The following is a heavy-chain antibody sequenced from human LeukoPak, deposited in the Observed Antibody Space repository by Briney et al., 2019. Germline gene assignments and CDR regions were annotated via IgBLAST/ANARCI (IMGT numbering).Heavy chain of an antibody. J-gene: IGHJ4*02. V-gene: IGHV1-2*02. CDR2: INPNSGGT. CDR1: GYTFTGYY. CDR3: ARNAANSVIVVPTAIADY. D-gene: IGHD2-2*01. Sequence: GASVKVSCKASGYTFTGYYMHWVRQAPGQGLEWMGWINPNSGGTNYAQKFQGRVTITRDTSISTAYMELSRLRSDDTAVYYCARNAANSVIVVPTAIADYWGQGTLVTVSS.